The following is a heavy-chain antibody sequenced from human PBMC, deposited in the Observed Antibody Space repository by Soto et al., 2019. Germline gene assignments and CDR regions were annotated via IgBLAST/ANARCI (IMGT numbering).Heavy chain of an antibody. D-gene: IGHD6-19*01. CDR2: IYYTGST. V-gene: IGHV4-39*01. CDR1: GGSISSSSYY. CDR3: ALGAGYSSGSYWLDY. J-gene: IGHJ4*02. Sequence: QLQLQASGPGLVKPSETLSLTCTVSGGSISSSSYYWGWIRQPPGKGLVWIGSIYYTGSTYYNPTLKSRVTISVDTSKKQFSLNLSSVTAADTAVYYCALGAGYSSGSYWLDYWGQGTLVTVSS.